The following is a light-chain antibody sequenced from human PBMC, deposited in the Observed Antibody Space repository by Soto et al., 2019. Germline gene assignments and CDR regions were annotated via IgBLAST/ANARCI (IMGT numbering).Light chain of an antibody. Sequence: QSVLTQPPSASGTPGQRVTSSCSGSSSNIGSHPGNWYHQLPGTAPKLLLYGDNQRPSGVPDRFSASKSGASGSLAISGIQSEDEATYYCASWDNSLNGLYVFGAGTKVTVL. CDR2: GDN. V-gene: IGLV1-44*01. J-gene: IGLJ1*01. CDR1: SSNIGSHP. CDR3: ASWDNSLNGLYV.